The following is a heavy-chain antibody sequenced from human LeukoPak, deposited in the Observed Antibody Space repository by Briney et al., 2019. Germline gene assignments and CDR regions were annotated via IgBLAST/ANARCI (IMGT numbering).Heavy chain of an antibody. CDR3: ARSTLMWLGDVLDV. CDR2: IWYDGSNK. D-gene: IGHD2-8*01. Sequence: PGGSLRLSCAASGFTFSSYDMHWVRQAPGKGLEWVAVIWYDGSNKYYADSVKGRFTISRDNSKNTLYLQMNSLRAEDTAVYYCARSTLMWLGDVLDVWGQGTTVTVSS. J-gene: IGHJ6*02. CDR1: GFTFSSYD. V-gene: IGHV3-33*01.